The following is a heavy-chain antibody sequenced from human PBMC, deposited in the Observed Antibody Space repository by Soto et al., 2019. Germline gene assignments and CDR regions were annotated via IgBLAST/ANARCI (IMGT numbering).Heavy chain of an antibody. Sequence: PSQTLSLTCAISGDSVSSNSAAWNWIRQSPSRGLEWLGRTYYRSKWYNDYAVSVKSRITINPDTSKNQFSPQLNSVTPEDTAVYYCASDYNWNFVRWFDPWGQGTLVTVSS. D-gene: IGHD1-7*01. CDR2: TYYRSKWYN. J-gene: IGHJ5*02. V-gene: IGHV6-1*01. CDR3: ASDYNWNFVRWFDP. CDR1: GDSVSSNSAA.